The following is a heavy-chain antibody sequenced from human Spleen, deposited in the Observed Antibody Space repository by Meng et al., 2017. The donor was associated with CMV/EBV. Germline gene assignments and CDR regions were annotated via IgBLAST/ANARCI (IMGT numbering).Heavy chain of an antibody. CDR1: EFTFSTYA. D-gene: IGHD3-22*01. CDR3: AKVRGAPYSGYFYDRSGYYPPSN. Sequence: GESLKISCAASEFTFSTYAMSWVRQAPGKGLEWVSAISGSGVGTHYADSVKGRFTISRDNSKNTLYLQMKSLRADDTAVYYCAKVRGAPYSGYFYDRSGYYPPSNWGQGTLVTVSS. CDR2: ISGSGVGT. J-gene: IGHJ4*02. V-gene: IGHV3-23*01.